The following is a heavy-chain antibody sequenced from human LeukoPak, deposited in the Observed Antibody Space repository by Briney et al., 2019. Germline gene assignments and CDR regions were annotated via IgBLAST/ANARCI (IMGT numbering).Heavy chain of an antibody. CDR2: ISSSSYI. Sequence: PGGSLRLSCAASGFTFSSYSMNWVRQAPGKGLEWVSSISSSSYIYYADSVKGRFTISRDDAKNSLYLQMNSLRAEDTAVYYCASYCSGGSCYSADFDYWGQGTLVTVSS. V-gene: IGHV3-21*01. D-gene: IGHD2-15*01. CDR3: ASYCSGGSCYSADFDY. J-gene: IGHJ4*02. CDR1: GFTFSSYS.